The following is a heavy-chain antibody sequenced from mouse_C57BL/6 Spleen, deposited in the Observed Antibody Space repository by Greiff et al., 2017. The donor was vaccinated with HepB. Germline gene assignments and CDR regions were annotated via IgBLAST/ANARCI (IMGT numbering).Heavy chain of an antibody. D-gene: IGHD1-1*01. Sequence: QVQLQQSGPELVKPGASVKISCKASGYAFSSSWMNWVKQRPGKGLEWIGRIYPGDGDTNYNGKFKGKATLTADKSSSTAYMQLSSLTSEDSAVYYCARSDTTVDAMDYWGQGTSVTVSS. V-gene: IGHV1-82*01. CDR3: ARSDTTVDAMDY. J-gene: IGHJ4*01. CDR1: GYAFSSSW. CDR2: IYPGDGDT.